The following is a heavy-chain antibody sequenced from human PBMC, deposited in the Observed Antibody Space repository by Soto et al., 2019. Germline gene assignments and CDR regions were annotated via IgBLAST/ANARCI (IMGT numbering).Heavy chain of an antibody. CDR3: ARAGVLPNLQKDY. V-gene: IGHV4-31*03. CDR2: IYYSGST. D-gene: IGHD2-2*01. CDR1: GGSISSGGYY. J-gene: IGHJ4*02. Sequence: SETLSLTCTVSGGSISSGGYYWSWIRQHPGKGLEWIGYIYYSGSTYYNPSLKSRVTISVDTSKNQFSLKLSSVTAADTAVYYCARAGVLPNLQKDYWGQGTLVTVSS.